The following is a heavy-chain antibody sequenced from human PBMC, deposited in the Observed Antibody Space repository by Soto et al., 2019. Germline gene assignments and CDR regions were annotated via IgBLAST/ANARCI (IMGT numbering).Heavy chain of an antibody. D-gene: IGHD3-10*01. Sequence: QVQLVQSGAEVKKPGASVKVSCKASGYTFTSYAMHWVRQAPGQRLEWMGWINAGNGNTKYSQKFQGRVTITRDTSASTAYMELGSLRSEDTAVYYCAREASTLWFGCGYFHYWGQGTLVTVSS. CDR2: INAGNGNT. CDR1: GYTFTSYA. CDR3: AREASTLWFGCGYFHY. J-gene: IGHJ4*02. V-gene: IGHV1-3*01.